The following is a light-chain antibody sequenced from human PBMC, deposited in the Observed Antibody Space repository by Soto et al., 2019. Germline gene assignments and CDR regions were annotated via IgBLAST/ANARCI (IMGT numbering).Light chain of an antibody. CDR1: QSISSY. CDR3: QQSYSTPPT. CDR2: AAS. V-gene: IGKV1-39*01. Sequence: DIQMTKSPSSLSASVGARVKITCRASQSISSYLNWYQQKPGKAPKLLIYAASSLQSGVPSRFSGSGSGTDFTLTISSLQPEDFATYYCQQSYSTPPTFGQGTKVDTK. J-gene: IGKJ1*01.